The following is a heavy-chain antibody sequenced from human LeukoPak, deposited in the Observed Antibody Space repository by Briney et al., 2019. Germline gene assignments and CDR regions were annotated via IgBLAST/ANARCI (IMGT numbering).Heavy chain of an antibody. CDR3: VRYAYYDTTGYSYFFFDL. CDR2: VKNDGRNI. D-gene: IGHD3-22*01. J-gene: IGHJ3*01. CDR1: GFTFSSYW. Sequence: GGSLRLSCAASGFTFSSYWMHWVRQAPGKGLEWVSRVKNDGRNIAYADSVKGRFTISRDNAKNTLFLQMNSLRAEDTAVYYCVRYAYYDTTGYSYFFFDLWGQGTMVTVSS. V-gene: IGHV3-74*01.